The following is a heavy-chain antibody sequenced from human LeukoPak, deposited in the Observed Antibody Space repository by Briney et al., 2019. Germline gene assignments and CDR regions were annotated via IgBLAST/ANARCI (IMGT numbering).Heavy chain of an antibody. CDR2: IYYSGST. CDR3: ARGLAVAGTAPFDY. V-gene: IGHV4-59*01. D-gene: IGHD6-19*01. Sequence: PSETLSLTCTVSGGSISSYYWSWIRQPPGKGLEWIGYIYYSGSTNYNPSLKSRVTISVDTSKNQFSLKLSSVTAADTAVYYCARGLAVAGTAPFDYWGQGTLVTVSS. J-gene: IGHJ4*02. CDR1: GGSISSYY.